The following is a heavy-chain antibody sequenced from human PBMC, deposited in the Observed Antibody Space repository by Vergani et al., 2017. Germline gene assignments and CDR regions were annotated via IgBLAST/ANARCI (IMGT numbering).Heavy chain of an antibody. J-gene: IGHJ4*02. CDR3: AKDRKLLWFGELSYY. Sequence: EVQLLESGGGLVQPGGSLRLSCAASGFTFSSYAMSWVRQAPGKGLEWVSAISGSGGSTYYADSVKGRFTISRDHSKNTLYLQMNSLRAEDTAVYYCAKDRKLLWFGELSYYRGQGTLVTVSS. CDR2: ISGSGGST. D-gene: IGHD3-10*01. CDR1: GFTFSSYA. V-gene: IGHV3-23*01.